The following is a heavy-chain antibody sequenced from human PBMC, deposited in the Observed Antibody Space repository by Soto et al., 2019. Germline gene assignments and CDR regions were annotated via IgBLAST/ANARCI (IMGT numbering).Heavy chain of an antibody. Sequence: SETLSLTRAVCGGSLSRYYWCWFRQPPGKGLEWIGEINHSGSTNYNPSLKSRVTISVDTSKNQFSLKLSSVTAADTAVYYCARGLGVATILAFDIWGQGTMVTVSS. CDR3: ARGLGVATILAFDI. D-gene: IGHD5-12*01. V-gene: IGHV4-34*01. J-gene: IGHJ3*02. CDR2: INHSGST. CDR1: GGSLSRYY.